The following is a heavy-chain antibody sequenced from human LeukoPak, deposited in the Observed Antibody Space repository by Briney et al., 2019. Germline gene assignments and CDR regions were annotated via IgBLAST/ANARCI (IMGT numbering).Heavy chain of an antibody. CDR1: GYSFSTYW. J-gene: IGHJ4*02. CDR2: IYPGDSDT. CDR3: ARAIDDSSGWYFDY. D-gene: IGHD6-19*01. Sequence: HGESLKISCKGSGYSFSTYWIAWVRQMPGKGLEWMGIIYPGDSDTRYSPSFQGQVTISADKSISTAYLQWSSLKASDTAMYYCARAIDDSSGWYFDYWGQGTLVTVSS. V-gene: IGHV5-51*01.